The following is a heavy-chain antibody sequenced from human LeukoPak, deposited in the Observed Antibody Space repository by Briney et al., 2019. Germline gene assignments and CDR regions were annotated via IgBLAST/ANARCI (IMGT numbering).Heavy chain of an antibody. CDR2: VSNDGLST. V-gene: IGHV3-64*04. J-gene: IGHJ4*01. Sequence: PGGSLRLSCSASGFTFSNFGMYWVRQAPGKGLDYVSAVSNDGLSTNYADSVKGRFTISRDSSKNTLYLQMNSLRAEDTAVYYCASSYCGGTLCYDHYWGHGTLVTVSS. CDR3: ASSYCGGTLCYDHY. D-gene: IGHD2-21*01. CDR1: GFTFSNFG.